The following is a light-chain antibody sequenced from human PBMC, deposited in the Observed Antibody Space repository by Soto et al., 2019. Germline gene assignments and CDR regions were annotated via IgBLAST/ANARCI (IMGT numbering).Light chain of an antibody. CDR1: SSDVGGYNY. Sequence: QSALTQPRSVSGSPGQSVTISCTGTSSDVGGYNYVSWYQQHPGKAPKFMIYDVTKRPSGVPDRFPGSKSGNTASLTISGLQAEDEADYFCCSYAGSYTVLFGGGTKLTVL. V-gene: IGLV2-11*01. CDR2: DVT. J-gene: IGLJ2*01. CDR3: CSYAGSYTVL.